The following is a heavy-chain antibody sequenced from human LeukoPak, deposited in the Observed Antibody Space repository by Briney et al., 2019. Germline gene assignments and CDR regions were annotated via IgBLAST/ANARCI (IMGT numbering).Heavy chain of an antibody. V-gene: IGHV4-39*02. CDR2: VYYSGST. CDR3: ARDRRNFDY. CDR1: GGSISSSSNY. Sequence: SETLSLTCTVSGGSISSSSNYWGWIRQPPGKGLEWIGNVYYSGSTYYNPSLKSRVTISVDTSKNQFSLKLSSVTAADTAVYYCARDRRNFDYWGQGTLVTVSS. J-gene: IGHJ4*02.